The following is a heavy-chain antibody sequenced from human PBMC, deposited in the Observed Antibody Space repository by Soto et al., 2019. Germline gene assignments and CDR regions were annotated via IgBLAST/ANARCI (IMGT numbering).Heavy chain of an antibody. CDR2: IYYSGST. D-gene: IGHD2-21*02. CDR3: AREDDGGDRDYYGLDV. CDR1: GGSISSSSYY. J-gene: IGHJ6*02. Sequence: SETLSLTCTVSGGSISSSSYYWGWIRQPPGKGLEWIGYIYYSGSTYYNPSLKSRVTISVDTSKNQFSLQLSSVTAADTAVYFCAREDDGGDRDYYGLDVWGQGTTVTVSS. V-gene: IGHV4-39*02.